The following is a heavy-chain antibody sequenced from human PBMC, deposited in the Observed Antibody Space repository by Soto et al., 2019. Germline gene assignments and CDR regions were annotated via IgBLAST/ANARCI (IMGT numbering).Heavy chain of an antibody. CDR2: SSYNGRT. J-gene: IGHJ4*02. D-gene: IGHD6-19*01. CDR3: ARHAIAVVCGGFDF. Sequence: SETLSLTCTVSADSSTISNSYWDWLRQPPGKGLQWIGSSSYNGRTFYNPSLKGRVAISVYTSKNQSSLQVTSVTAADTAVYYGARHAIAVVCGGFDFWGQGSPVTVSS. CDR1: ADSSTISNSY. V-gene: IGHV4-39*01.